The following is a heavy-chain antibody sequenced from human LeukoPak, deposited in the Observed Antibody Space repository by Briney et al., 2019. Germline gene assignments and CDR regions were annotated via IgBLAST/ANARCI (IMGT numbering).Heavy chain of an antibody. CDR3: ARDGPAYSFDY. J-gene: IGHJ4*02. CDR2: ISTSGSTI. V-gene: IGHV3-11*04. Sequence: KPGGSLRLSCAASGFTFSDYYMSWIRQAPGKGLEWLSCISTSGSTIYYADSVKGRFTFSSDNARNSLYLQMNSLRAEDTALYYCARDGPAYSFDYWGQGTLVTVSS. D-gene: IGHD5-18*01. CDR1: GFTFSDYY.